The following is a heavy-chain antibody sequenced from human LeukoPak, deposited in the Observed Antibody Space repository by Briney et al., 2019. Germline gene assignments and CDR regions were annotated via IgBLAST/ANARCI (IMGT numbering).Heavy chain of an antibody. D-gene: IGHD1-1*01. Sequence: SETLCLTCTVSGASISAYYWSWIRQPPGKGLEWIGYIYHSGSTNYRPSLKRRVTISIDTSKNQSSLKLSSVTAADTAVYYCVRDQGTWWFDPWGQGTLVTVSS. CDR1: GASISAYY. CDR2: IYHSGST. J-gene: IGHJ5*02. CDR3: VRDQGTWWFDP. V-gene: IGHV4-59*01.